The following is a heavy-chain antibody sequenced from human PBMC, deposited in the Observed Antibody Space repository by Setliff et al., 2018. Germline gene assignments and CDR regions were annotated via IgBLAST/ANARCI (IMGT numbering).Heavy chain of an antibody. D-gene: IGHD2-2*01. Sequence: GGSLRLSCTASGFTFGDYAMSWVRQAPGKGLEWVGFIRSKAYGGTTKYATSVKGRFTISRDDSKSIAYLQMNSLKTEDTAVYYCTRRGSTSTNWFDPWGQGTLVTVSS. J-gene: IGHJ5*02. CDR2: IRSKAYGGTT. V-gene: IGHV3-49*04. CDR1: GFTFGDYA. CDR3: TRRGSTSTNWFDP.